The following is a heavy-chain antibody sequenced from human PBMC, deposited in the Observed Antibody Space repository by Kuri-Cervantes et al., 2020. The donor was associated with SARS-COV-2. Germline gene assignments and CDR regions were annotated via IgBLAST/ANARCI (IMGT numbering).Heavy chain of an antibody. D-gene: IGHD6-19*01. Sequence: GESLKIPCSASGFTFSSYAMHWVRQAPGKGLEYVSAISSNGDSTYYADPVKGRFTISRDNSKNTLYLQMSSLRAEDTDVYYCVRSGAVAGTLDYWGQGTLVTVSS. V-gene: IGHV3-64D*08. CDR1: GFTFSSYA. CDR3: VRSGAVAGTLDY. J-gene: IGHJ4*02. CDR2: ISSNGDST.